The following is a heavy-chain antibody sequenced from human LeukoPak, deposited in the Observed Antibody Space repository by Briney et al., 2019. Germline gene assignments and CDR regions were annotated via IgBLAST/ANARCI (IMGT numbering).Heavy chain of an antibody. Sequence: PGGSLRLSCAASGFTFSDYYMSWIRQAPGKGLVWVSRINRDGSSTSYADSVKGRFTISRDNAKSTLYLQMNSLRAEDTAVYYCTRDTFGPVDYWGQGTLVTVSS. J-gene: IGHJ4*02. CDR2: INRDGSST. CDR3: TRDTFGPVDY. D-gene: IGHD2/OR15-2a*01. V-gene: IGHV3-74*01. CDR1: GFTFSDYY.